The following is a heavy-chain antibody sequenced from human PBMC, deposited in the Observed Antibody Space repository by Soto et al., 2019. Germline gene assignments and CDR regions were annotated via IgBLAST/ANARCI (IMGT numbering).Heavy chain of an antibody. CDR2: IFYSGGT. V-gene: IGHV4-39*01. CDR3: ARQASGYYYGWFDP. CDR1: GGSILGSTFY. J-gene: IGHJ5*02. Sequence: SGTLFLTCTVSGGSILGSTFYWGWVRPSPGKGLEWIGTIFYSGGTFYTPSLKSRVTMSVDTSNNQFSLKLCSVTAADTAVYYCARQASGYYYGWFDPWGQGTLVTVSS. D-gene: IGHD3-22*01.